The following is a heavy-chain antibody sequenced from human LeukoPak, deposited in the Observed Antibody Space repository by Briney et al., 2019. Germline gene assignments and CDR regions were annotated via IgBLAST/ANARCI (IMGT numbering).Heavy chain of an antibody. CDR1: GFAFSTYW. D-gene: IGHD6-19*01. J-gene: IGHJ4*02. CDR3: ARAPTPSAVAGYFDY. V-gene: IGHV3-74*01. Sequence: PGGSLRLSCAASGFAFSTYWMYWVRQAPGKGLVWVSRIKPDGSSTSYADSVKGRFTISRDNAKNSLYLQMNSLRAEDTAVYYCARAPTPSAVAGYFDYWGQGTLVTVSS. CDR2: IKPDGSST.